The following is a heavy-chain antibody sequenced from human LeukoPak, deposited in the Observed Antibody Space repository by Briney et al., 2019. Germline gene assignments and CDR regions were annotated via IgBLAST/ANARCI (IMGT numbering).Heavy chain of an antibody. CDR3: AKGGVDYYYMDV. Sequence: GGSLRLSCAASGFTFDDYTMHWVRQAPGKGLEWVSLISWDGGSTYYADSVKGRFTISKDNSKNSLYLQMNSLRTEDTALYYCAKGGVDYYYMDVWGKGTTVTVSS. CDR2: ISWDGGST. V-gene: IGHV3-43*01. CDR1: GFTFDDYT. J-gene: IGHJ6*03.